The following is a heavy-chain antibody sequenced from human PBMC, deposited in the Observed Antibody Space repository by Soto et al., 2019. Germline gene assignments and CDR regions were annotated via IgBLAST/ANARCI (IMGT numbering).Heavy chain of an antibody. D-gene: IGHD6-19*01. V-gene: IGHV3-48*03. CDR3: ARQYSSGWIFDY. Sequence: VQLVESGGGLVQPGGSLRLSCAASGFTFSSYEMNWVRQAPGKGLEWVSYISSSGSTIYYADSVKGRFTISRDNAKNSLYLQMNSLRAEDTAVYYCARQYSSGWIFDYWGQGTLVTVSS. CDR2: ISSSGSTI. J-gene: IGHJ4*02. CDR1: GFTFSSYE.